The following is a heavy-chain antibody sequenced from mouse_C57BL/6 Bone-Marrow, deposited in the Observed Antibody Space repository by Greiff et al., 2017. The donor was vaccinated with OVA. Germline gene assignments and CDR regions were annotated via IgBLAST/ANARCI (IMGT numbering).Heavy chain of an antibody. D-gene: IGHD1-1*01. V-gene: IGHV1-80*01. CDR3: ARDGSSYNFDY. J-gene: IGHJ2*01. Sequence: VKVVESGAELVKPGASVKISCKASGYAFSSYWMNWVKQRPGKGLEWIGQIYPGDGDTNYNGKFKGKATLTADKSSSTAYMQLSSLTSEDSAVYFCARDGSSYNFDYWGQGTTLTVSS. CDR2: IYPGDGDT. CDR1: GYAFSSYW.